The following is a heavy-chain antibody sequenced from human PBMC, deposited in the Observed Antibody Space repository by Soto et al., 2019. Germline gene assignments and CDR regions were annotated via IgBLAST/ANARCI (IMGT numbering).Heavy chain of an antibody. CDR2: IWYDGSNK. V-gene: IGHV3-33*01. J-gene: IGHJ6*02. CDR3: ARGPPFVSYYYGMDV. D-gene: IGHD6-6*01. Sequence: GGSLRLSCAASGFTFSSYGMHWVRQAPCKGLEWVAVIWYDGSNKYYADSVKGRFAISRDNSKNTPYLQMNSLRAEDTAVYYCARGPPFVSYYYGMDVWGQGTTVTVSS. CDR1: GFTFSSYG.